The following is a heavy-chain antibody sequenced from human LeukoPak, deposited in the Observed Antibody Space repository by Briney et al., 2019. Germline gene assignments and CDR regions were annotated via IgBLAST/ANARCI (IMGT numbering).Heavy chain of an antibody. CDR3: ARAGRDYASGNYFYGMDV. V-gene: IGHV3-30*04. J-gene: IGHJ6*02. D-gene: IGHD3-10*01. Sequence: GGSPRLSCAASGFTFNTFAMHWVRQAPGAGLEWVALISFDGSNKYYADSVKGRFTISRDNSKNTLYLQMNSLRSEDTAVFYCARAGRDYASGNYFYGMDVWGQGTTVTVSS. CDR1: GFTFNTFA. CDR2: ISFDGSNK.